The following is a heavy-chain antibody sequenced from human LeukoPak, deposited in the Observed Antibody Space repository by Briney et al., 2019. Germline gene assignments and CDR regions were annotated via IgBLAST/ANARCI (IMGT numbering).Heavy chain of an antibody. Sequence: GGSLRLSCAASGFIVSNTYMTWVRQAPGKGLEWVSVIHNDGSTYYADSVKGRFTVSRDNSKNMVFLRMNSLRVEDTAVYFCASLARVYWGQGTLVSVSS. CDR3: ASLARVY. CDR2: IHNDGST. D-gene: IGHD3-3*02. J-gene: IGHJ4*02. V-gene: IGHV3-53*01. CDR1: GFIVSNTY.